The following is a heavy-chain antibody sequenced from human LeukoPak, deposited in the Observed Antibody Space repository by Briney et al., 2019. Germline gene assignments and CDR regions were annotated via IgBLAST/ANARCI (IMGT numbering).Heavy chain of an antibody. CDR1: GGSISSYY. J-gene: IGHJ4*02. CDR2: IYYSGST. Sequence: SETLSLTCTVSGGSISSYYWSWIRQPPGKGLEGIGYIYYSGSTNYNPSLKSRVTISVDTSKNQFSLKLSSVTAADTAVYYCARHDSSGYPYYFDYWGQGTLVTVSS. CDR3: ARHDSSGYPYYFDY. D-gene: IGHD3-22*01. V-gene: IGHV4-59*08.